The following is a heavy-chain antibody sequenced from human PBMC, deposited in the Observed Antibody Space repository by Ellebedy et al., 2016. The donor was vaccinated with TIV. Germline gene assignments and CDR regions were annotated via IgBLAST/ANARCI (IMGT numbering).Heavy chain of an antibody. CDR2: INWNGGST. V-gene: IGHV3-20*01. Sequence: GESLKISCAASGFTFDDYGMSWVRQAPGKGLEWVSGINWNGGSTGYADSVKGRFTISRDNAKNSLYLQMNSLRAEDTALYHCARVTTSSWVPDWFDPWGQGTLVTVSS. CDR3: ARVTTSSWVPDWFDP. J-gene: IGHJ5*02. D-gene: IGHD6-13*01. CDR1: GFTFDDYG.